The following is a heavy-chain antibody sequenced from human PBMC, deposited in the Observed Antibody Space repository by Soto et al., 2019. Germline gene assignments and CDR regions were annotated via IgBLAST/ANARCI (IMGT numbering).Heavy chain of an antibody. D-gene: IGHD3-10*01. CDR1: GFNFSDYY. J-gene: IGHJ4*02. CDR3: ARGPGSGGFRPYSIDY. Sequence: QVQLVESGGGLVKPGGSLRLSCSASGFNFSDYYMNWIRQAPGKGLEWISYISGSCRTIYYADSVRGRLTISRDNAKNSLYLQMSGLRAEDTAVYYCARGPGSGGFRPYSIDYWGQGTLVTVS. CDR2: ISGSCRTI. V-gene: IGHV3-11*01.